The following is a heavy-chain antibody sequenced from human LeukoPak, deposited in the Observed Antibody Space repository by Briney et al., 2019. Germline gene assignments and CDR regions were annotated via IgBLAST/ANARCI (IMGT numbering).Heavy chain of an antibody. V-gene: IGHV4-30-2*01. CDR2: IYHSGST. D-gene: IGHD3-22*01. J-gene: IGHJ6*02. CDR1: GGSISSGGYS. Sequence: SETLSLTCAVSGGSISSGGYSWSWIRQPPGTGLEWIGYIYHSGSTYYNPSLKSRVTISVDRSKNQFSLKLSSVTAADTAVYYCARDGGRTRDYYDRPEGYGMDVWGQGTTVTVSS. CDR3: ARDGGRTRDYYDRPEGYGMDV.